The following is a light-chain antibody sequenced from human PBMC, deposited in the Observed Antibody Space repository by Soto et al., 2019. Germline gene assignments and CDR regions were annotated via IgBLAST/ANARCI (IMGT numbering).Light chain of an antibody. V-gene: IGKV1-5*01. Sequence: DIQMTQSPSTLSASVGDTVTITCRASQSISTWLAWYQQKPGKAPKLLIFDASNLETGVPSRFSGSGSGTDFTLTISSLQPEDFATYYCQQANSFPLTFGGGTKVDI. CDR1: QSISTW. CDR3: QQANSFPLT. J-gene: IGKJ4*01. CDR2: DAS.